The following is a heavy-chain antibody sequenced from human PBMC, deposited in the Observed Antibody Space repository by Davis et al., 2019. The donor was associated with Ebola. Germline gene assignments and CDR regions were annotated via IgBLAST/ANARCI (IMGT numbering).Heavy chain of an antibody. CDR3: TRSGGDPDY. CDR2: ISGGGRTI. CDR1: GLTFTNSA. J-gene: IGHJ4*02. Sequence: GESLKISCAASGLTFTNSAMSWIRQAPGKGLEWVSYISGGGRTIYYADSVKGRFTMSRDNAKNSLYLQMNSLRAEDTAVYYCTRSGGDPDYWGQGTLVTVSS. D-gene: IGHD2-21*02. V-gene: IGHV3-11*01.